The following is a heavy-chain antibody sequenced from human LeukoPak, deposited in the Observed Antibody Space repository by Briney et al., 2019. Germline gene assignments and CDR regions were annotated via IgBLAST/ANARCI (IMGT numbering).Heavy chain of an antibody. CDR2: IDWKGGTS. D-gene: IGHD4-11*01. J-gene: IGHJ5*02. V-gene: IGHV3-20*04. CDR3: VRGQARDTTPAGWGSHLDR. CDR1: GFTFGNHV. Sequence: GGSLRLSCAASGFTFGNHVMHWVRQAPGKRLEWVSAIDWKGGTSAYAVPVKGRFTISRDDAKSILYLQMNSLRPEDTAFYLCVRGQARDTTPAGWGSHLDRWGLGTLVTVSS.